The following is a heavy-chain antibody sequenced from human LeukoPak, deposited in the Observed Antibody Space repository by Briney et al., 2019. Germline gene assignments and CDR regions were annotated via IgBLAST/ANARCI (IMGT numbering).Heavy chain of an antibody. Sequence: PGGSLRLSCAASGFTFEHYAMHWVRQAPGKGLEWVSALSGNTVGIGYADSVKGRFIISRDNAKNSLYLQMNSLRAEDTAVYYCARGPWELLRGPFDYWGQGTLVTVSS. D-gene: IGHD1-26*01. CDR3: ARGPWELLRGPFDY. CDR2: LSGNTVGI. CDR1: GFTFEHYA. V-gene: IGHV3-9*01. J-gene: IGHJ4*02.